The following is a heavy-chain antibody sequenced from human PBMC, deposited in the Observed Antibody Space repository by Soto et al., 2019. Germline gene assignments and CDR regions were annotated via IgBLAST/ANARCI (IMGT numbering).Heavy chain of an antibody. CDR3: ARDLLRLVVPADAFDP. CDR2: ISSSSSYI. V-gene: IGHV3-21*01. D-gene: IGHD2-2*01. J-gene: IGHJ5*02. CDR1: GFTFSSYS. Sequence: ESGGGLVKPGGSLRLSCAASGFTFSSYSMNWVRQAPGKGLEWVSSISSSSSYIYYADSVKGRFTISRDNANNSLYLQMNRLRAEDTAVYYCARDLLRLVVPADAFDPWGQGTLVTVSS.